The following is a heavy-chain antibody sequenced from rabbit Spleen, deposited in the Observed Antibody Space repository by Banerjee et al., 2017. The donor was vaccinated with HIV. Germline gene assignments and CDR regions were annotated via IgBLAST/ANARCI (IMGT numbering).Heavy chain of an antibody. CDR3: ARGRDNSYTNGLDL. D-gene: IGHD6-1*01. CDR1: GLSFSNYYY. J-gene: IGHJ4*01. V-gene: IGHV1S45*01. CDR2: VRTNDGSS. Sequence: QEQLEESGGRLVQPGGSLTLSCTASGLSFSNYYYMCWVRQAPGKGLEWVGCVRTNDGSSWYASWAKGRFTISKTSSTTVTLQMTSLTAADTATYFCARGRDNSYTNGLDLWGPGTLVTVS.